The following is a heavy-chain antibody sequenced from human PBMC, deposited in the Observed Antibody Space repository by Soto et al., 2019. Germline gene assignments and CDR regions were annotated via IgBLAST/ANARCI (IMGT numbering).Heavy chain of an antibody. J-gene: IGHJ6*02. CDR2: IKQDGSEK. V-gene: IGHV3-7*01. D-gene: IGHD2-2*01. Sequence: LGWSLRLSCAASGFTFSSYWMSWVRQAPGKGLEWVANIKQDGSEKNFVGSVKGRFTISRDNAKSSLYLQMNSLRAEDTAVYYCARDAVLVPAAIPYYYYGTDVWGQGTTVTVSS. CDR1: GFTFSSYW. CDR3: ARDAVLVPAAIPYYYYGTDV.